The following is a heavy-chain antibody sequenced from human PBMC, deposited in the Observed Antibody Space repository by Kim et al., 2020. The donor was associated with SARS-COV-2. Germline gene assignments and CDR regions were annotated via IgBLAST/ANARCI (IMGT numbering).Heavy chain of an antibody. CDR3: AKDIDYGGNPPDFDY. CDR1: GFTFSSYG. Sequence: GGSLRLSCAASGFTFSSYGMHWVRQAPGKGLEWVAVISYDGSNKYYADSVKGRFTISRDNSKNTLYLQMNSLRAEDTSVYYCAKDIDYGGNPPDFDYWGQGTLVTVSS. V-gene: IGHV3-30*18. J-gene: IGHJ4*02. D-gene: IGHD4-17*01. CDR2: ISYDGSNK.